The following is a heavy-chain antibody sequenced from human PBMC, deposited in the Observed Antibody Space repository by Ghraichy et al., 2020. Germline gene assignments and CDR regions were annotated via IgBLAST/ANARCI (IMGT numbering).Heavy chain of an antibody. J-gene: IGHJ6*02. CDR3: AKDRTSDDRIQLWLLGDYYDGMDV. Sequence: GGSLRLSCAASGFTFSSYGMHWVRQAPGKGLEWVAVISYDGSNKYYADSVKGRFTISRDNSKNTLYLQMNSLRAEDTAVYYCAKDRTSDDRIQLWLLGDYYDGMDVWGQGTTVTVSS. CDR2: ISYDGSNK. D-gene: IGHD5-18*01. V-gene: IGHV3-30*18. CDR1: GFTFSSYG.